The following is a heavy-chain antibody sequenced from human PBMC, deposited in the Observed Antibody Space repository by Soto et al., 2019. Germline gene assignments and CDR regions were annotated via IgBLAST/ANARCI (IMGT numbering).Heavy chain of an antibody. V-gene: IGHV4-39*01. CDR3: ARRSIGYGSAHAHYCDY. J-gene: IGHJ4*02. CDR2: FFHSGST. CDR1: GGSFLTSSYY. D-gene: IGHD5-18*01. Sequence: PSETLSLTCTVSGGSFLTSSYYWGWIRQPPGKGLEWIGTFFHSGSTDHNPSLKSRVTVSMDTSKNQFSLKLDSVTAEDTAVYYCARRSIGYGSAHAHYCDYWGQGTLVTVSA.